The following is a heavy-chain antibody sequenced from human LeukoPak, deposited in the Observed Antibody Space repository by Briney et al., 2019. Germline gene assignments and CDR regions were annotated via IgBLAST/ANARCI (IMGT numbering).Heavy chain of an antibody. CDR3: ARDLANCSGGSCSDY. CDR1: GGSISSSSYY. V-gene: IGHV4-39*02. J-gene: IGHJ4*02. Sequence: SETLSPTCTVSGGSISSSSYYWGWIRQPPGKGLEWIGSIYYSGSTYYNPSLKSRVTISVDTSKNQFSLKLSSVTAADTAVYYCARDLANCSGGSCSDYWGQGTLVTVSS. CDR2: IYYSGST. D-gene: IGHD2-15*01.